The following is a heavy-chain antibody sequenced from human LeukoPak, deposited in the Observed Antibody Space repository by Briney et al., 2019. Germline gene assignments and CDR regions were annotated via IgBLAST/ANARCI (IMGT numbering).Heavy chain of an antibody. D-gene: IGHD1-26*01. CDR2: ITGNGATT. J-gene: IGHJ6*03. CDR1: GFCFINYG. V-gene: IGHV3-21*06. CDR3: ARDPYSVNYGAYYYYYMDV. Sequence: GGSLRLSCATSGFCFINYGMNWVRQAPGKWLEWVSGITGNGATTYSADSLKGRFTISRDNAKNSLYRQIDSLRVEDTAEYYCARDPYSVNYGAYYYYYMDVWGKGTTVTVSS.